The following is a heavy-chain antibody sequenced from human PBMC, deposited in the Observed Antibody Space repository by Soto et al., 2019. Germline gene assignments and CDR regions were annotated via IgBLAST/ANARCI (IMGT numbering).Heavy chain of an antibody. CDR2: IYPGDSDT. D-gene: IGHD2-15*01. J-gene: IGHJ6*03. CDR3: ARILSVGPYSYYYMDV. V-gene: IGHV5-51*01. CDR1: GYSFTNYW. Sequence: GESLKISCKGSGYSFTNYWIGWVRQMPGKGLEWMGIIYPGDSDTRYRPSFQGQVTISADKSISTAYLQWGSLKASDTAMYYCARILSVGPYSYYYMDVWGKGTTVTVSS.